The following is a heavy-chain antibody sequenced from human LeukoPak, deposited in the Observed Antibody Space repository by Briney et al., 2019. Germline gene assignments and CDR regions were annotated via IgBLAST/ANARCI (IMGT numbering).Heavy chain of an antibody. D-gene: IGHD5-18*01. Sequence: ASVKVSCKASGYTFTGYYMHWVRQAPGQGLEWMGWINPNSGGTNYAQKFQGRVTMTRDTSISTAYMELSRLRSDDTAVYYCARELDTAMVTRTGNYFDYWGQGTLVTVSS. CDR3: ARELDTAMVTRTGNYFDY. V-gene: IGHV1-2*02. J-gene: IGHJ4*02. CDR2: INPNSGGT. CDR1: GYTFTGYY.